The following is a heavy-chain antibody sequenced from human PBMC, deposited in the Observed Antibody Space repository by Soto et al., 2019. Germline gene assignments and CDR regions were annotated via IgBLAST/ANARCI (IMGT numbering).Heavy chain of an antibody. CDR3: ARESEDLTSNFDY. CDR2: ISGSGGST. Sequence: GGSLRLSCAASGFTFSSYAMSWVRQAPGKGLEWASAISGSGGSTYYADSMKGRFTISRDNAKNSLYLEMNSLRAEDTAVYYCARESEDLTSNFDYWGQGTLVTVSS. V-gene: IGHV3-23*01. CDR1: GFTFSSYA. J-gene: IGHJ4*02.